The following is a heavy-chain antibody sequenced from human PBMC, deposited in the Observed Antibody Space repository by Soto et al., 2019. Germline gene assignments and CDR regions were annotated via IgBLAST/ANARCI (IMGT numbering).Heavy chain of an antibody. Sequence: QVQLQESGPGLVKPSETLTLTCTVSGGSISSYYWSWIRRPPGKGLEWIGYIYYSGSTNYNPSLKSRVTISVDTSKNQFSLKLSSVTAADTAVYYCARSGTAMVLVDYWGQGTLVTVSS. V-gene: IGHV4-59*01. CDR3: ARSGTAMVLVDY. CDR1: GGSISSYY. J-gene: IGHJ4*02. D-gene: IGHD5-18*01. CDR2: IYYSGST.